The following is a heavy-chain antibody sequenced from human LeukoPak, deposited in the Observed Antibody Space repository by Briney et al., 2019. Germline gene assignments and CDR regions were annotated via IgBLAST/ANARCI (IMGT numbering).Heavy chain of an antibody. CDR2: ISYDGSNK. CDR1: GFTFSSYA. V-gene: IGHV3-30-3*01. CDR3: ARDPTVGYFDY. Sequence: GGSLRLSCAASGFTFSSYAMHWVRQAPGKGLEWVAVISYDGSNKYYADSVKGRFTISRDNSKNTLYLQMNSLRAEDTAVYYCARDPTVGYFDYWGQGTLVTVSS. J-gene: IGHJ4*02. D-gene: IGHD4-23*01.